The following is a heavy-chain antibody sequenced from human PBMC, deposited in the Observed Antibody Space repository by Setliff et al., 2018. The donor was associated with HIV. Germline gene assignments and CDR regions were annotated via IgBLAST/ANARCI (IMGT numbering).Heavy chain of an antibody. J-gene: IGHJ4*02. CDR3: AKGTYCRGGNCYSGFLDY. D-gene: IGHD2-15*01. Sequence: GESLKISCAASGFTFSTYGMHWVRQAPGKGLEWVAVIWSDGSTKYNADSVKGRFTISRDNSKNTVYLQMNSLRAEDTAVYYCAKGTYCRGGNCYSGFLDYWGQGTLVTVSS. V-gene: IGHV3-30*02. CDR2: IWSDGSTK. CDR1: GFTFSTYG.